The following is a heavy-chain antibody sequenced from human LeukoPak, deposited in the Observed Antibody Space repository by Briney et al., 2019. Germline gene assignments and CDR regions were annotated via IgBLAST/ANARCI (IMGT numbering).Heavy chain of an antibody. Sequence: ASVKVSCKASGYTFTSYGISWVRQAPGQGLEWMGWINPKSGGTNYAEKFQGRVTMTRDTSISTAYMEVIRLRSDDTAVYYCARSPHILTDEKFEYWGQGTRVTVSS. CDR1: GYTFTSYG. J-gene: IGHJ4*02. V-gene: IGHV1-2*02. CDR2: INPKSGGT. D-gene: IGHD3-9*01. CDR3: ARSPHILTDEKFEY.